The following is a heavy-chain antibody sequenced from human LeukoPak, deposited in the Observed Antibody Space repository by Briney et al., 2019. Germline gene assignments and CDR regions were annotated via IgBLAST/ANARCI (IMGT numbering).Heavy chain of an antibody. CDR3: ARVRDTSGYFDYGY. D-gene: IGHD3-22*01. V-gene: IGHV5-51*01. Sequence: GESLKISCKGSGYSFTSYWIGWVRQLPGKGLEWMGIIYPGDSATRYSPSFQGQVTISADKSISTAYQQWSSLKASDTAMYYCARVRDTSGYFDYGYWGQGTLVTVSS. CDR2: IYPGDSAT. J-gene: IGHJ4*02. CDR1: GYSFTSYW.